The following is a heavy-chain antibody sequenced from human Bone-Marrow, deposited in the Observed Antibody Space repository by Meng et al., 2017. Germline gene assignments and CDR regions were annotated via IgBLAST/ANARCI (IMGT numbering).Heavy chain of an antibody. D-gene: IGHD3-10*01. Sequence: GESLKISCAASGFTFSSYSMNWVRQAPGKGLEWVSSISSSSSYIYYADSVKGRFTISRDNSKNTLYLQMNSLRAEDTAVYYCARDVLLWFGDHPDYWGQGTLVNGSS. CDR3: ARDVLLWFGDHPDY. V-gene: IGHV3-21*01. J-gene: IGHJ4*02. CDR1: GFTFSSYS. CDR2: ISSSSSYI.